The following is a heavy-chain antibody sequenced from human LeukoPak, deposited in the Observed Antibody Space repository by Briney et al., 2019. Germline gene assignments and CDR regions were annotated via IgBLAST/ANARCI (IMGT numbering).Heavy chain of an antibody. V-gene: IGHV3-43D*03. Sequence: GSLRLSCAASGFTFDDYAMHWVRQAPGKGLEWVSLISWDGGGIFYADSVKGRFTISRDNSKNSLYLQMNSLRLEDTAFYYCGKDMTTRSGGNIEYWGQGTLVTVSS. CDR1: GFTFDDYA. CDR2: ISWDGGGI. D-gene: IGHD4-23*01. J-gene: IGHJ4*02. CDR3: GKDMTTRSGGNIEY.